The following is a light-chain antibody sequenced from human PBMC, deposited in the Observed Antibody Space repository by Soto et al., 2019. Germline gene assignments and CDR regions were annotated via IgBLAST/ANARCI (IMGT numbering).Light chain of an antibody. Sequence: QSALTQPASVSGSPGQSITISCTGTSSDIGGYNYVSWYQQYPGMAPKLMIYEVTNRPSGVHNRFSGSKSDNTAYLTISGLQAEDEGYYYCSSFTSSTTGVFGGGTKVTVL. J-gene: IGLJ3*02. V-gene: IGLV2-14*01. CDR1: SSDIGGYNY. CDR3: SSFTSSTTGV. CDR2: EVT.